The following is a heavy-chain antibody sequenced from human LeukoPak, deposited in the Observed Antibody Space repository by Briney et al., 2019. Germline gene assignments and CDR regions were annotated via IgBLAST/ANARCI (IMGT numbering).Heavy chain of an antibody. Sequence: HPGGSLRLSCAASGFTFSNYEMNWVRQAPGKGLEWLSYSSCSGSTTHYADSVKGRFTVSRDNAKNSLYLQMNSLRAEDTAVYYCAKDRSWAASTTRLYSFDYWGQGTLVTVSS. CDR1: GFTFSNYE. V-gene: IGHV3-48*03. CDR2: SSCSGSTT. J-gene: IGHJ4*02. D-gene: IGHD2/OR15-2a*01. CDR3: AKDRSWAASTTRLYSFDY.